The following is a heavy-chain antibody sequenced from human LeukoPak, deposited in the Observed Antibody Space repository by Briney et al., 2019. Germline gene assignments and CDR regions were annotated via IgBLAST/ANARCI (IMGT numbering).Heavy chain of an antibody. CDR2: IYYSGST. V-gene: IGHV4-39*01. CDR1: GGSISSSSYY. D-gene: IGHD6-19*01. CDR3: ATIPGYSSGWYEDY. Sequence: SETLSLTCTVSGGSISSSSYYWSWIRQPPGKGLEWIGSIYYSGSTYYNPSLKSRVTISVDTSKNQFSLKLSSVTAADTAVYYCATIPGYSSGWYEDYWGQGTLVTVSS. J-gene: IGHJ4*02.